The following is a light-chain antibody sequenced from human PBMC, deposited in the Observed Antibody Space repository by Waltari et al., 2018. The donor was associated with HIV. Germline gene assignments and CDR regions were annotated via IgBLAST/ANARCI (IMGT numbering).Light chain of an antibody. Sequence: QSALTQPASVSGSPGQSITISCTGTSSDIGGYNYVSWYQQHPGKAPKLMIYDVSNRPSGISNRFSASKSGNMASLTISGLQAEDEANYYCSSYTSSSTLVFGGGTKLTVL. CDR2: DVS. CDR1: SSDIGGYNY. J-gene: IGLJ3*02. V-gene: IGLV2-14*03. CDR3: SSYTSSSTLV.